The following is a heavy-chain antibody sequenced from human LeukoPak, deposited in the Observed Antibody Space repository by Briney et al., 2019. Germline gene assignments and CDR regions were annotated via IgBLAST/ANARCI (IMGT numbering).Heavy chain of an antibody. V-gene: IGHV3-66*01. D-gene: IGHD3-3*01. CDR1: GFTVSSNY. Sequence: GGSLRLSCAASGFTVSSNYMSWVRQAPGKGLEWVSVIYSGGSTYYAGSVKGRFTISRGNSKNTLYLQMNSLRAEDTAVYYCARDGWTIFGVVNSDYWGQGTLVTVSS. J-gene: IGHJ4*02. CDR2: IYSGGST. CDR3: ARDGWTIFGVVNSDY.